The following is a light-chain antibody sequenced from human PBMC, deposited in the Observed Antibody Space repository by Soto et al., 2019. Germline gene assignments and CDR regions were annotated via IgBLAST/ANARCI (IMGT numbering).Light chain of an antibody. V-gene: IGKV3-20*01. CDR3: QQANSFPLT. J-gene: IGKJ4*01. Sequence: EIVLTQSPGTLSLSPGERATLSCMASQSVSSNYLAWYQQKPGQAPRLLIYGASSRATGIPDRFSGSGSGTDFTLTISSLQPEDFATYYCQQANSFPLTFGGGTKVDIK. CDR1: QSVSSNY. CDR2: GAS.